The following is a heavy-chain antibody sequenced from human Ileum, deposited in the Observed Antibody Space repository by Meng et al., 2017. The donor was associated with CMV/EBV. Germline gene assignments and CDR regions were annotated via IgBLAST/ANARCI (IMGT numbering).Heavy chain of an antibody. J-gene: IGHJ4*02. CDR1: GYTFTNHN. D-gene: IGHD7-27*01. V-gene: IGHV1-18*01. CDR3: ARDNWGYDY. Sequence: QVDLVQLGTEVKKHGASVKVSCKTSGYTFTNHNIAWVRQAPGQGLEWMGWISVHHGNTDYAQKYQDRVTMTRDTSTNTAYMELRSLTSDDTAMYYCARDNWGYDYWGQGTLVTVSS. CDR2: ISVHHGNT.